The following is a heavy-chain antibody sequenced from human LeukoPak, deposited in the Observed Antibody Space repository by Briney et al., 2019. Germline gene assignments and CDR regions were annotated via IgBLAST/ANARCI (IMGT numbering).Heavy chain of an antibody. D-gene: IGHD1-1*01. CDR3: VRGTGTTAYFDY. J-gene: IGHJ4*02. V-gene: IGHV3-11*06. CDR2: ISGSSGYT. Sequence: PGGSLRLSCAASVFTFSDYYMSWIRQAPGKGLEWVSYISGSSGYTKYADSVKGRFTISRDNAKNSLYLQVYSLRAEDTAVYYCVRGTGTTAYFDYWGQGTLVTVSS. CDR1: VFTFSDYY.